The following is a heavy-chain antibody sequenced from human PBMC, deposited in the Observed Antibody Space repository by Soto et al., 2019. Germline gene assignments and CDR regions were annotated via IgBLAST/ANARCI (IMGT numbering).Heavy chain of an antibody. D-gene: IGHD3-10*01. CDR3: ALNRRRYYYGSGAFDY. CDR1: GGSFSGYY. V-gene: IGHV4-34*01. Sequence: PSETLSLTCAVYGGSFSGYYWSWIRQPPGKGLEWIGEINHSGSTNYNPSLKSRVTISVDTSKNQFSLKLSSVTAADTAVYYCALNRRRYYYGSGAFDYWGQGTLVTVSS. CDR2: INHSGST. J-gene: IGHJ4*02.